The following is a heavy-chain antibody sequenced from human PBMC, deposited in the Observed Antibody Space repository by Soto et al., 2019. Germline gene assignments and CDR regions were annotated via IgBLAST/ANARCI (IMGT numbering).Heavy chain of an antibody. Sequence: PGGSLRLSCAASGFTVSSNYMSWVRQAPGKGLEWVSVIYSGGSTYYADSVKGRFTISRDNSKNTLYLQMNSLRAEDTAVYYCAREAFGGYSYGLFDYWGQGTLVTVSS. CDR2: IYSGGST. V-gene: IGHV3-53*01. J-gene: IGHJ4*02. D-gene: IGHD5-18*01. CDR1: GFTVSSNY. CDR3: AREAFGGYSYGLFDY.